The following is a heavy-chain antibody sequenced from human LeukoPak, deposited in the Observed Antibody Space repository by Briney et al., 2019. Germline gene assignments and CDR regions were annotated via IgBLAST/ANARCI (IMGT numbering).Heavy chain of an antibody. D-gene: IGHD2-2*03. CDR1: GFNFIRHD. CDR3: AKGGYFSFDM. J-gene: IGHJ3*02. CDR2: ISGEHAGRLGAT. Sequence: GGSLRLSCAASGFNFIRHDMSWVRQTPGKGLEWVSGISGEHAGRLGATYYADSVQGRFTISRDNSKSALYLQMHSLRAEDTAMYFCAKGGYFSFDMWGQGTKVTVSS. V-gene: IGHV3-23*01.